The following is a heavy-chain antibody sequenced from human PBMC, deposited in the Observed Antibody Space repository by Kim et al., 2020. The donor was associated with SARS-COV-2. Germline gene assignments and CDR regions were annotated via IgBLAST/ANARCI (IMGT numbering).Heavy chain of an antibody. D-gene: IGHD3-22*01. CDR3: AKDSDYGDSSGYNSPFDY. CDR1: GFTFSSYA. Sequence: GGSLRLSCAASGFTFSSYAMSWVRQAPGKGLEWVSAISGSGGSTYYADSVKGRFTISRDNSKNTLYLQMNSLRAEDTAVYYRAKDSDYGDSSGYNSPFDYWGQGTLVTVSS. V-gene: IGHV3-23*01. CDR2: ISGSGGST. J-gene: IGHJ4*02.